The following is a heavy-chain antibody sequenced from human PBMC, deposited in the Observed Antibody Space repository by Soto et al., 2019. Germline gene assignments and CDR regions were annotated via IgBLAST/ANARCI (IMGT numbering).Heavy chain of an antibody. J-gene: IGHJ2*01. D-gene: IGHD5-12*01. CDR1: GGTFGNYP. V-gene: IGHV1-69*12. CDR2: IIPIFGTT. Sequence: QVQLVQSGAEVKKPGSSVKVSCKASGGTFGNYPISWVRQAPGQGLEWMGGIIPIFGTTNYAQKFQGRVTITADESTSTAYMELSSLRSEDTAVFYCARGNHRWLQLWYFDLWGRGTLVTVSS. CDR3: ARGNHRWLQLWYFDL.